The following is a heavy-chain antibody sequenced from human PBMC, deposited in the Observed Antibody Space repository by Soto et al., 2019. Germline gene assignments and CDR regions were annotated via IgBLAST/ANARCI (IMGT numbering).Heavy chain of an antibody. D-gene: IGHD6-25*01. V-gene: IGHV4-59*01. CDR2: IYYSGST. CDR1: GGSISSYY. Sequence: QVQLQESGPGLVKPSETLSLTCTVSGGSISSYYWSWIRQPPGKGLEWIGYIYYSGSTNYNPYLKSRVTISVHTSKNQFSMKLSSVHAAETAVYYCARGRYQRLLLGNGYFDYWGQGTLVTGSS. CDR3: ARGRYQRLLLGNGYFDY. J-gene: IGHJ4*02.